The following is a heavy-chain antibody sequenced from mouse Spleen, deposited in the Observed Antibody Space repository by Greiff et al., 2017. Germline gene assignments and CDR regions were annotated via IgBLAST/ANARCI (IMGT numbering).Heavy chain of an antibody. CDR1: GYTFTDYN. J-gene: IGHJ2*01. D-gene: IGHD2-5*01. Sequence: EVQLQQSGPELVKPGASVKIPCKASGYTFTDYNMDWVKQSHGKSLEWIGDINPNNGGTIYNQKFKGKATLTVDKSSSTAYMELRSLTSEDTAVYYCARSYLAYYSNPYYFDYWGQGTTLTVSS. V-gene: IGHV1-18*01. CDR2: INPNNGGT. CDR3: ARSYLAYYSNPYYFDY.